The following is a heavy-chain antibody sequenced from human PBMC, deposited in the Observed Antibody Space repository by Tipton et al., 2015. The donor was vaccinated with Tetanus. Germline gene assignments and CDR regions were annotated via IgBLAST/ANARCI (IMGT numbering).Heavy chain of an antibody. CDR1: GGSFSGYY. V-gene: IGHV4-34*01. Sequence: TLSLTCAVYGGSFSGYYWGWIRQPPGKGLEWIGEINHSGSTNYNPSLKSRVTISVDTSKNQFSLKLSSVTAADTAVYYCARGRGSSGRLGYFDYWGQGTLVTVSS. CDR2: INHSGST. CDR3: ARGRGSSGRLGYFDY. J-gene: IGHJ4*02. D-gene: IGHD6-6*01.